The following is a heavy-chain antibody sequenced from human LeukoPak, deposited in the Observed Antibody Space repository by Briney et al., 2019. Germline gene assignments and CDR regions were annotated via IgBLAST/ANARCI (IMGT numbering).Heavy chain of an antibody. CDR1: GFTFSDYY. V-gene: IGHV3-11*01. D-gene: IGHD3-22*01. J-gene: IGHJ2*01. CDR2: ISSSGSTI. Sequence: GGSLRLSCAASGFTFSDYYMSWIRQAPGKGLEWVSYISSSGSTIYYADSVKGRFTISRDNAKNSLYLQMNSLRAEDTALYYCAKDYYDSSGYPDWYFDLWGRGTLVTVSS. CDR3: AKDYYDSSGYPDWYFDL.